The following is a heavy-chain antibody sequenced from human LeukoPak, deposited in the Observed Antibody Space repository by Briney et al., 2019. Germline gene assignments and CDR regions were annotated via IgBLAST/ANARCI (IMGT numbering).Heavy chain of an antibody. CDR3: AKGVTTVRIYYHGMDV. Sequence: GGSLRLSCAASGFTFSSCAMSWVRQAPGKGLEWVSLISGSGDSRYYADSVKGRFTITRDNAKNTLWLQMNSLRAEDTAVYYCAKGVTTVRIYYHGMDVWGQGTTVTVSS. J-gene: IGHJ6*02. CDR2: ISGSGDSR. CDR1: GFTFSSCA. D-gene: IGHD4-17*01. V-gene: IGHV3-23*01.